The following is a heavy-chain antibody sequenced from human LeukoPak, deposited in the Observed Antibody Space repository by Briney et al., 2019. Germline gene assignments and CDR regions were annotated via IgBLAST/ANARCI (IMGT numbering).Heavy chain of an antibody. Sequence: GGSLRLSCAASGFTFSSYDMHWVRQATGKGLEWVSAIGTAGDTYYPGSVKGRFTISRENAKNSLYLQMNSLRAGDTAVYYCARVAVAGTGDWYFDLWGRGTLVTVSS. D-gene: IGHD6-19*01. J-gene: IGHJ2*01. CDR1: GFTFSSYD. V-gene: IGHV3-13*01. CDR3: ARVAVAGTGDWYFDL. CDR2: IGTAGDT.